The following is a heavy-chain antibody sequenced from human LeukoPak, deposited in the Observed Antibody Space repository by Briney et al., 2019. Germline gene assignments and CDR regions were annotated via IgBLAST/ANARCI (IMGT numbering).Heavy chain of an antibody. Sequence: ASVKVSCKASGYTFTGHYMHWVRQAPGQGLEWIGWINPNSGGTNYAQKFQGRVTMTRDTSISTAYMELSRLRSDDTAVYYCARDDYYDSSGYDSWGQGTLVTVSS. CDR3: ARDDYYDSSGYDS. D-gene: IGHD3-22*01. J-gene: IGHJ4*02. CDR2: INPNSGGT. V-gene: IGHV1-2*02. CDR1: GYTFTGHY.